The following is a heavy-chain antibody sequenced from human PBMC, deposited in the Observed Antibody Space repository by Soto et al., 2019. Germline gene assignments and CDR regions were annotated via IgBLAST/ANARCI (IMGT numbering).Heavy chain of an antibody. CDR1: GYTFTNYG. CDR2: ISGYNGNT. V-gene: IGHV1-18*04. Sequence: ASVKVSCKASGYTFTNYGVSWVRQAPGQGLEWMGGISGYNGNTNYAQNLQGRVPMTKDPSTRTAYMELRSLRSDDTAVYYCARDVTRNYYDSSGYYYFDYWGQGTLVTVSS. J-gene: IGHJ4*02. CDR3: ARDVTRNYYDSSGYYYFDY. D-gene: IGHD3-22*01.